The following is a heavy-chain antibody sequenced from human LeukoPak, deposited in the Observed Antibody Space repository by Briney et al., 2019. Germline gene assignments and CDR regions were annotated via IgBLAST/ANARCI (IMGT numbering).Heavy chain of an antibody. V-gene: IGHV4-34*01. CDR1: GGSFSGYY. CDR2: INHSGST. CDR3: ARLRGVAVAVNRFDY. J-gene: IGHJ4*02. Sequence: SETLSLTCAVYGGSFSGYYWSWIRQPPGKGLEWIGEINHSGSTNYNPSLKSRVTISVDTSKNQFSLKLSSVTAADTAVYYCARLRGVAVAVNRFDYWGQGTLVTVSS. D-gene: IGHD6-19*01.